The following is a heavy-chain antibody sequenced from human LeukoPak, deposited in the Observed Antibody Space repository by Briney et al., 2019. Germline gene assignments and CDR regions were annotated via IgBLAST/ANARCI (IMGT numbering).Heavy chain of an antibody. J-gene: IGHJ4*02. CDR2: IYYSGST. D-gene: IGHD1-1*01. CDR3: ARRVSRERRYHFDY. V-gene: IGHV4-39*01. Sequence: PSETLSLTCTVSGGSISSSSYYWGWIRQPPGKGLEWIGSIYYSGSTYYNPSLKSRVTISVDTSKNQFSLKLSSVTAADTAAYYCARRVSRERRYHFDYWGQGTLVTVSS. CDR1: GGSISSSSYY.